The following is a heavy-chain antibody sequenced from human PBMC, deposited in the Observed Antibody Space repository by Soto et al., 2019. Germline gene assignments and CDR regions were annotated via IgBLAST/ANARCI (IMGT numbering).Heavy chain of an antibody. J-gene: IGHJ4*02. V-gene: IGHV3-23*01. Sequence: EVQLLESGGGLVQPGGSLRLSCAASGFAFSSYTMSWVRQTPGKGLEWVSSISASGGSTYYVNSLKGRFTISRDNSKNTLNLPMKSLRAEDTAVYYCAKDRGGFARGWEYFDYWGQGTQVTVSS. D-gene: IGHD6-19*01. CDR2: ISASGGST. CDR1: GFAFSSYT. CDR3: AKDRGGFARGWEYFDY.